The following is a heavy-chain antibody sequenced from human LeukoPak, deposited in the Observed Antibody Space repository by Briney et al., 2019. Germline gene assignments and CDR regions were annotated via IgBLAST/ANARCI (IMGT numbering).Heavy chain of an antibody. Sequence: SETLSLTCTVSGGSISSSCWSWIRQPPGKGLEWIGYIFYSGSTNYNPSLKSRFTISLNTSKNQFSRNLRSVTAADTAVYYCARAESTSWVDDWGQGTLVTVSS. CDR3: ARAESTSWVDD. D-gene: IGHD2-2*01. CDR1: GGSISSSC. J-gene: IGHJ4*02. V-gene: IGHV4-59*01. CDR2: IFYSGST.